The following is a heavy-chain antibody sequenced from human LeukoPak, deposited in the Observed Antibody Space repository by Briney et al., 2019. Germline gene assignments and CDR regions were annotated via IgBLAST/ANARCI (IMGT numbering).Heavy chain of an antibody. CDR3: ARRIFGALFSNWFDP. CDR1: GVSITSCGIY. Sequence: SETLSLSCTVSGVSITSCGIYWGWHPQTKGQELEWVGSIYCNGDTYYNPSLKSRVTISVDTSKNQFSLNLSSVTAADTAVYYCARRIFGALFSNWFDPWGQGILVTVSS. D-gene: IGHD3-3*01. V-gene: IGHV4-39*01. J-gene: IGHJ5*02. CDR2: IYCNGDT.